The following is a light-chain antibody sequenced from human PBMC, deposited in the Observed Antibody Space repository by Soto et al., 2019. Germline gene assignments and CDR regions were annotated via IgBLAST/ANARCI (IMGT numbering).Light chain of an antibody. CDR1: SSDVGGYNY. CDR3: SSYAGSNIVV. V-gene: IGLV2-8*01. J-gene: IGLJ2*01. Sequence: QSVLTQPPSASGSPGQSVTISCTGTSSDVGGYNYVSWYQQHPGKAPKLMIYEVSKRPSGVPDRFSGPKSGNTASLTVSGLQAEDEADYYCSSYAGSNIVVFGGGTKLTVL. CDR2: EVS.